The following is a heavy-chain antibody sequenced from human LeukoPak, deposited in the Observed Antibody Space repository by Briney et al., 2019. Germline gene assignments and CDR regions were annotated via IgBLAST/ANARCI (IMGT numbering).Heavy chain of an antibody. Sequence: GSLRLSCAVSGFNFGVYSMVWVRQAPGQGLEWVGCIYDRGPAYYNPSLKSRFTISVDRPKNQFFLNVTSLTAADTAVYYCARSRQASGLFNSWGQGTLVVVSS. CDR1: GFNFGVYS. V-gene: IGHV4-38-2*01. CDR2: IYDRGPA. D-gene: IGHD3-10*01. J-gene: IGHJ5*01. CDR3: ARSRQASGLFNS.